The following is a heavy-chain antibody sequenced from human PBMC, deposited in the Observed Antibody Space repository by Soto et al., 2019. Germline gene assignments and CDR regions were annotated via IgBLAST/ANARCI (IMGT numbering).Heavy chain of an antibody. D-gene: IGHD3-10*01. J-gene: IGHJ4*02. CDR2: IYYSGST. V-gene: IGHV4-59*01. Sequence: SDTLSLTCTVSGGSISSYYWSWIRQPPGKGLEWIGYIYYSGSTNYNPSLKSRVTISVDTSKNQFSLKLSSVTAADTAVYYCARDPSMYYYGSGRFFDIWGQGTLVTVS. CDR1: GGSISSYY. CDR3: ARDPSMYYYGSGRFFDI.